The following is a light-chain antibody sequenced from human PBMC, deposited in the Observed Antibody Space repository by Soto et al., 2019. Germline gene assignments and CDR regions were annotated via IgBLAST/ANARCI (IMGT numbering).Light chain of an antibody. CDR3: QQYNNWGLS. J-gene: IGKJ4*01. Sequence: IVLTQSPAALSVSPGEGVTLSCRASHNVGTNLAWYQLKPGQAPRLLIYGSSTRATGIPATFSGSGSGTEFTLTLSSLQSEESAVYYCQQYNNWGLSFGGGTKVEIK. V-gene: IGKV3D-15*01. CDR2: GSS. CDR1: HNVGTN.